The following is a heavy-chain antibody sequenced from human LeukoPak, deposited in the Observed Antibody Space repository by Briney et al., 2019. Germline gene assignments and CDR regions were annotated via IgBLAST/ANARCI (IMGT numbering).Heavy chain of an antibody. CDR3: ASGNTIAAAGTGYYYYYYMDV. Sequence: VASVKVSCKASGYTFTSYAMNWVRQAPGQGLEWMGWINTNTGNPTYAQGFTGRFVFSLDTSVSTAYLQISSLKAGDTAVYYCASGNTIAAAGTGYYYYYYMDVWGKGTTVTVS. CDR2: INTNTGNP. J-gene: IGHJ6*03. CDR1: GYTFTSYA. D-gene: IGHD6-13*01. V-gene: IGHV7-4-1*02.